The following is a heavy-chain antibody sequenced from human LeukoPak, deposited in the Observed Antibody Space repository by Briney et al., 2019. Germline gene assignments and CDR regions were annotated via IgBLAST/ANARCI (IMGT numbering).Heavy chain of an antibody. J-gene: IGHJ6*03. D-gene: IGHD5-18*01. CDR3: AKDPEDTAMASYNYMDV. V-gene: IGHV3-33*06. CDR2: IWYDGSNK. CDR1: GFNFSSYG. Sequence: PGRSLRLSCAASGFNFSSYGMHWVRQAPGKGLEWVAVIWYDGSNKYYADSVKGRSTISRDNSKNKLYLQMNSLRGEDTAVYYCAKDPEDTAMASYNYMDVWGKGTTVTVSS.